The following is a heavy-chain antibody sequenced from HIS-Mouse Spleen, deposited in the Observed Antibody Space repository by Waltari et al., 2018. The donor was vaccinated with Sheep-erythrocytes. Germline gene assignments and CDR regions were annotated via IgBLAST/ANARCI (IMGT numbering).Heavy chain of an antibody. CDR3: ARITSYYDFWSTYNKDYFDY. Sequence: QVTLKESGPVLVKPTETRTLTCTVSGFSLSNARMGVSWIRQPPGKALEWLAHIFSNDEKSYSTSLKSRLTISKDTSKSQVVLTMTNMDPVDTATYYCARITSYYDFWSTYNKDYFDYWGQGTLVTVSS. D-gene: IGHD3-3*01. V-gene: IGHV2-26*01. J-gene: IGHJ4*02. CDR2: IFSNDEK. CDR1: GFSLSNARMG.